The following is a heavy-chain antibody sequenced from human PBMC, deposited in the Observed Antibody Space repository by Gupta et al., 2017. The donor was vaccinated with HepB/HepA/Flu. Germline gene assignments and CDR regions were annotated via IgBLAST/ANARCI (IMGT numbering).Heavy chain of an antibody. V-gene: IGHV3-9*03. CDR2: ISWNSGSI. Sequence: EVQRVESGGGWVKPGRSVRLSCAASGFIFDDYGMLWVRQAPGKVLEWVSGISWNSGSIAYADSVKCRFTISRDNAKNSLYLQMNSLRAEDMALYYCTKDLYQQPSTCFDYWGQGTLVTVSS. CDR3: TKDLYQQPSTCFDY. J-gene: IGHJ4*02. D-gene: IGHD6-13*01. CDR1: GFIFDDYG.